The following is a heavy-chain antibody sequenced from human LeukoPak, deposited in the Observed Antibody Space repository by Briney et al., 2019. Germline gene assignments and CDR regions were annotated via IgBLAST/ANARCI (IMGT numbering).Heavy chain of an antibody. CDR1: GFTLHENG. J-gene: IGHJ4*02. CDR2: LNWNGGRT. D-gene: IGHD6-13*01. Sequence: RGSLELSREASGFTLHENGMSRVRQAPRKRLGLVSGLNWNGGRTGYVDALQSRFTISRDNAKNSLYLQMNSLRAEDTALYYCARDQGGTGSGYEGEGYWGQGTLVTVSS. V-gene: IGHV3-20*04. CDR3: ARDQGGTGSGYEGEGY.